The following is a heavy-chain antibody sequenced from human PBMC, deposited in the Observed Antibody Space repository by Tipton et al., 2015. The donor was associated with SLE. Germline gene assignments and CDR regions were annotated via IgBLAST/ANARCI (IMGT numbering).Heavy chain of an antibody. CDR2: INHSGST. V-gene: IGHV4-34*01. J-gene: IGHJ4*02. Sequence: LSLTCAVYGGSFSGHYWSWIRQPPGKGLEWIGEINHSGSTNYNPSLKSRVTISVDTSKNQFSLKLSSVTAADTAVYYCARGRMSDYGGFDYWGQGTLVTVSS. CDR1: GGSFSGHY. D-gene: IGHD4/OR15-4a*01. CDR3: ARGRMSDYGGFDY.